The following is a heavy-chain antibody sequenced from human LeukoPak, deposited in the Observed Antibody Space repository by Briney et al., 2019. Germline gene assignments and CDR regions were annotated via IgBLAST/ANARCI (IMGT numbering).Heavy chain of an antibody. CDR3: AKDYDSSGYYPDDY. CDR1: GFTFSSYG. J-gene: IGHJ4*02. Sequence: QPGGSLRLSCAASGFTFSSYGMHWVRQAPGKGLEWVAVISYDGSNKYYADSVKGRFTISRDNSKNTPYLQMNSLRAEDTAVYYCAKDYDSSGYYPDDYWGQGTLVTVSS. V-gene: IGHV3-30*18. D-gene: IGHD3-22*01. CDR2: ISYDGSNK.